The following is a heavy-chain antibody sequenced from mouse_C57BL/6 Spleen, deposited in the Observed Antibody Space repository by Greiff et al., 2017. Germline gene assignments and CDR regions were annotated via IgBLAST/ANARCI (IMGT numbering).Heavy chain of an antibody. Sequence: QVQLQQSGPELVKPGASVKISCKASGYAFSSSWMNWVKQRPGKGLEWIGRIYPGDGDTNYNGKFKGKATLTADKSSSTAYMQLSSLTSEDSAAYFCAASNYEAYWGQGTLVTVSA. J-gene: IGHJ3*01. CDR2: IYPGDGDT. CDR3: AASNYEAY. CDR1: GYAFSSSW. V-gene: IGHV1-82*01. D-gene: IGHD2-5*01.